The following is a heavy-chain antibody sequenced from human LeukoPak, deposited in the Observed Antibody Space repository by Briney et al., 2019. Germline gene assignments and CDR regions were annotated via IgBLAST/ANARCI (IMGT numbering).Heavy chain of an antibody. CDR1: GFTFSSYG. J-gene: IGHJ6*03. CDR2: ISGSGGST. CDR3: AKGEFDGSGKYYYYYMDV. Sequence: EAGGSLRLSCAASGFTFSSYGMSWVRQAPGKGLEWVSAISGSGGSTYYADSVKGRFTISRDNSKNTLYLQMNSLRAEDTAVYYCAKGEFDGSGKYYYYYMDVWGRGTTVTISS. V-gene: IGHV3-23*01. D-gene: IGHD3-10*01.